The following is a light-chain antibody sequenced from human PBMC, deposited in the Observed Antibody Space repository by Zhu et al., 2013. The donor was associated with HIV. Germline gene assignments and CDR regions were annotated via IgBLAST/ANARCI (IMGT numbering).Light chain of an antibody. Sequence: EIVLTQSPGTLSLSPGERATLSCRASQSVNDKLAWYQQKIGQAPRLLIYGASTLQSGVPSRFSGSGSGTDFTLTISCLQSEDFASYYCQQSYTYPPTFGQGTKVESK. CDR1: QSVNDK. CDR3: QQSYTYPPT. V-gene: IGKV3-15*01. CDR2: GAS. J-gene: IGKJ1*01.